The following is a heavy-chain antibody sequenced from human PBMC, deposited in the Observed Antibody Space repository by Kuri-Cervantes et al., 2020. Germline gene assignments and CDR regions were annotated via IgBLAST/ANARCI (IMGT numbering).Heavy chain of an antibody. D-gene: IGHD3-9*01. CDR1: GFTFSSYA. Sequence: GGSLRLSCAASGFTFSSYAMSWVRQAPGKGLEWVSAISGSGGSTYYADSVKGRFTISRDNSKNTLYLQMNSLRAEDTAVYYCARGITIFYYYGMDVWGQGTTVTVSS. CDR2: ISGSGGST. J-gene: IGHJ6*02. CDR3: ARGITIFYYYGMDV. V-gene: IGHV3-23*01.